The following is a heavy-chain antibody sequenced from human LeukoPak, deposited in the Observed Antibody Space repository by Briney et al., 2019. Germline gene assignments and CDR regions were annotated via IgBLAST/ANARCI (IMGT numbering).Heavy chain of an antibody. D-gene: IGHD2-15*01. Sequence: ASVKVSCKASGYTFTSYDINWVRQATGQGLEWMGWMNPNSGNTGYAQKFQGRVTITRNTSISTAYMELSSLRSEDTAVYYCARGYCSGGSCYFGFHYYYYYMDVWGKGTTVTVSS. V-gene: IGHV1-8*03. CDR3: ARGYCSGGSCYFGFHYYYYYMDV. CDR1: GYTFTSYD. CDR2: MNPNSGNT. J-gene: IGHJ6*03.